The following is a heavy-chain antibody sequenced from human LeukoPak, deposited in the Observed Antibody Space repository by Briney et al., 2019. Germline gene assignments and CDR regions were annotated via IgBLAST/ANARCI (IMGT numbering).Heavy chain of an antibody. D-gene: IGHD1-26*01. V-gene: IGHV3-7*01. CDR2: IKQDGSEK. CDR3: ARDLSGLGRATRFDY. CDR1: GFTFSSYW. Sequence: GGSLRLSCAASGFTFSSYWMSWVRQAPGKGLEWVANIKQDGSEKYYVDSVKGRFTISRDNAKNSLYLQMNSLRAEDTAVYYCARDLSGLGRATRFDYWGQGTLVTVSS. J-gene: IGHJ4*02.